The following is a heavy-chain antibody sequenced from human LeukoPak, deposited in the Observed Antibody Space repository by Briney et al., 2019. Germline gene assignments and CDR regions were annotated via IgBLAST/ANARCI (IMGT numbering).Heavy chain of an antibody. J-gene: IGHJ4*02. D-gene: IGHD2-2*01. CDR3: AKVPPPDCSSTSCYLSDY. Sequence: GGSLRLSCAAYGFTFSSYGMHWVRQAPGKGLEWVAVISYDGSNKYYADSVKGRFTISRDNSKNTLYLQMNSLRAEDTAVYYCAKVPPPDCSSTSCYLSDYWGQGTLVTVSS. V-gene: IGHV3-30*18. CDR1: GFTFSSYG. CDR2: ISYDGSNK.